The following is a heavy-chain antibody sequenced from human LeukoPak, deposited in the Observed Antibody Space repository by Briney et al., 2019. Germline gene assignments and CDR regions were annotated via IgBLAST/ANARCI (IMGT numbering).Heavy chain of an antibody. Sequence: GRSLRLSCAASGFTFSSYGMHWVRQAPGKGLEWVAVIWYDGSNKYYADSVKGRFTISRDNSKNTLYLRMNSLRAEDTAVYYCARANYDILTGHKRDYFDYWGQGTLVTVSS. D-gene: IGHD3-9*01. V-gene: IGHV3-33*01. CDR1: GFTFSSYG. CDR3: ARANYDILTGHKRDYFDY. CDR2: IWYDGSNK. J-gene: IGHJ4*02.